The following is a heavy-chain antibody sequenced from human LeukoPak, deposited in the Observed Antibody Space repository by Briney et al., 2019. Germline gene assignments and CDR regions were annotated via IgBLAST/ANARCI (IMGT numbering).Heavy chain of an antibody. J-gene: IGHJ4*02. Sequence: ETLSLTCTVSGGSISSYYWSWIRQAPGKGLEWVSAISGSGGSTYYADSVKGRFTISRDNSKNTLCLQMNSLRAEDTAVYYCAKGRSGYYYFDYWGQGTLVTVSS. CDR1: GGSISSYY. V-gene: IGHV3-23*01. D-gene: IGHD3-22*01. CDR2: ISGSGGST. CDR3: AKGRSGYYYFDY.